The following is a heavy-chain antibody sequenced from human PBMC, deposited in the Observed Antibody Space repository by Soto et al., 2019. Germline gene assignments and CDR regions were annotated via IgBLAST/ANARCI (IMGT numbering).Heavy chain of an antibody. V-gene: IGHV4-59*08. Sequence: QVQLQESGPGLVKSSETLYLTCTVSGDSISGYYWSWIRQPPGKGLEWIGQIYYIGSTKYNPSLKSRVTISDDTSNSQFSLKMTSVTAADTALYYCARHGDRYGADAVYIWGQGTMVSVSS. CDR1: GDSISGYY. CDR3: ARHGDRYGADAVYI. CDR2: IYYIGST. D-gene: IGHD4-17*01. J-gene: IGHJ3*02.